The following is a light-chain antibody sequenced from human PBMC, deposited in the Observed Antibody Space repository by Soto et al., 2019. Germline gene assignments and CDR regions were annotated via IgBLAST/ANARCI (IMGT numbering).Light chain of an antibody. CDR3: QQDYRWT. J-gene: IGKJ1*01. Sequence: DIHITQSPASLSASVGDRVTITCRASQGISNYLAWYQQKPGKVPKLLIYAASTLQSGVPSRFSGSGSGTDFTLTISSLQPEDFAVYYCQQDYRWTFGQGTKVDIK. CDR1: QGISNY. CDR2: AAS. V-gene: IGKV1-27*01.